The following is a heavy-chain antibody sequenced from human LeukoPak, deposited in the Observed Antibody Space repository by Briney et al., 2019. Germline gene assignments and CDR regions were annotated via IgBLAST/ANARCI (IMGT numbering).Heavy chain of an antibody. CDR2: IYYSGTT. V-gene: IGHV4-59*08. D-gene: IGHD5-18*01. Sequence: SETLSLTCAISGGSINNYYWSWIRQAPGKGLEWIGYIYYSGTTNYSPSLNSRVNISLDTAKNQFSLRLSSVTAADTAVYYCARQTAKNVDTARFDSWGQGTLVTVSS. J-gene: IGHJ4*02. CDR3: ARQTAKNVDTARFDS. CDR1: GGSINNYY.